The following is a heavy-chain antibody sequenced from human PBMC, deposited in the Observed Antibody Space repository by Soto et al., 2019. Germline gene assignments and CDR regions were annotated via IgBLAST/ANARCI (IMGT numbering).Heavy chain of an antibody. CDR2: IYYSGST. CDR3: ARDSSGSILWSYYFDY. D-gene: IGHD2-21*01. J-gene: IGHJ4*02. Sequence: PSETLSLTCTVSGGSISSYYWSWIRQPPGKGLEWIGYIYYSGSTNYNPSLKSRVTISVDTSKNQFSLKLSSVTAADTAVYYCARDSSGSILWSYYFDYWGQGTLVTVSS. V-gene: IGHV4-59*01. CDR1: GGSISSYY.